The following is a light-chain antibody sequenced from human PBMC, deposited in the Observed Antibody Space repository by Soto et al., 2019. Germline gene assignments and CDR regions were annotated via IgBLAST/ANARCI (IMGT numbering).Light chain of an antibody. CDR3: AAWDDCLHGVFV. CDR1: SSNIGSNT. Sequence: QSVLTQPPSASGTPGQRVTISCSGSSSNIGSNTVNWYQQLPGTAPKLLIYSNNQRPSGVPDRFSGSKSGTSASLAISGLQSEDEADYYCAAWDDCLHGVFVFVTVTKVTV. CDR2: SNN. V-gene: IGLV1-44*01. J-gene: IGLJ1*01.